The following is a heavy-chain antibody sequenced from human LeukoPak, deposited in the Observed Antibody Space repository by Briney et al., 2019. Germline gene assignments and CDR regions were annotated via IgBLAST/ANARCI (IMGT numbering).Heavy chain of an antibody. CDR3: ARDQRYYYDSKDDY. J-gene: IGHJ4*02. CDR2: TSYDGSNK. CDR1: GFTFSSYA. V-gene: IGHV3-30-3*01. Sequence: GGSLRLSCAASGFTFSSYAMHWVRQAPGKGLEWVAVTSYDGSNKYYADSVKGRFTISRDNSKNTLYLKMNSLRAEDTAVYYCARDQRYYYDSKDDYWGQGTLVTVSS. D-gene: IGHD3-22*01.